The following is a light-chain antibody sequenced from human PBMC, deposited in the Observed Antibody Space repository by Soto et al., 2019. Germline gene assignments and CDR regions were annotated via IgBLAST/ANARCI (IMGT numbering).Light chain of an antibody. Sequence: QSALTQPPSASGSPGQSVTISCTGTSSDVGGYNYVSWYQQHPGKAPKVIIHEVSNRPSGVSNRFSGSKSGNTASLTISGLQAEDEADYYCDSYTSSRAYVFGIGTKLTVL. V-gene: IGLV2-14*01. CDR2: EVS. CDR1: SSDVGGYNY. CDR3: DSYTSSRAYV. J-gene: IGLJ1*01.